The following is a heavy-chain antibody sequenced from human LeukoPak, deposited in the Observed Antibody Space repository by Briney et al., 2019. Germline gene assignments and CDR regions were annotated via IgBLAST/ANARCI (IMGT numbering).Heavy chain of an antibody. CDR1: GFTFSHFW. J-gene: IGHJ4*02. V-gene: IGHV3-7*01. D-gene: IGHD2-15*01. Sequence: GGSLRLSCAASGFTFSHFWMSWVRQAPGKGLEWVANIKKTGSETYYVDSVKGRFTITRDNTRNSLFLQMYSLRAEDTAVYFCAREDGYCSGGNCYSYFDSWGQGTLVTVSS. CDR3: AREDGYCSGGNCYSYFDS. CDR2: IKKTGSET.